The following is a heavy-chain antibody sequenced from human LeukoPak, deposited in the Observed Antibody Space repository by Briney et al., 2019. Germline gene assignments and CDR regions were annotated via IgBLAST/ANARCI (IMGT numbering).Heavy chain of an antibody. CDR1: GGSISSYY. V-gene: IGHV4-59*01. CDR3: ARGGGAAANYYYYYGMDV. Sequence: SETLSLTCTVSGGSISSYYWSWIRQPPGKGLEWIGYIYYSGSTNYNPSPKSRVTISVDTSKNQFSLKLSSVTAADTAVYYCARGGGAAANYYYYYGMDVWGQGTTVTVSS. CDR2: IYYSGST. J-gene: IGHJ6*02. D-gene: IGHD6-13*01.